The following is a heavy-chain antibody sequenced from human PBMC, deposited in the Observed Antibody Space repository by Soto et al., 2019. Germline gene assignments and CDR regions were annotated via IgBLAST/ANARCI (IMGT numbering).Heavy chain of an antibody. Sequence: GASVKVSCKASGYTFTSYVINWVRQATGQGREWMGWMNPNSGNTGYAQKFQGRVTMTRNTSISTAYMELSSLRSEDTAVYYCAKDHSSGWYPTMIVVAYFDYWGQGTLVTVSS. CDR1: GYTFTSYV. CDR3: AKDHSSGWYPTMIVVAYFDY. D-gene: IGHD3-22*01. J-gene: IGHJ4*02. V-gene: IGHV1-8*01. CDR2: MNPNSGNT.